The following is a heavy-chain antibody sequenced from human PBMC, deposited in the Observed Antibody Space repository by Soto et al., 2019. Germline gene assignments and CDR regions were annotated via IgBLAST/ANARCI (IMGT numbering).Heavy chain of an antibody. D-gene: IGHD4-17*01. Sequence: EVQLVESGENLVQPGGSLRLSCAASGFTFSNYWIHWVRQAPGKGLVWVSRIKGDEITTNYADSVKGRFTISRDNAKNTVFLQLHSLRAEDPALYYCARGLYGAYGQDFWGQGILVTVTS. CDR2: IKGDEITT. CDR1: GFTFSNYW. CDR3: ARGLYGAYGQDF. V-gene: IGHV3-74*01. J-gene: IGHJ4*02.